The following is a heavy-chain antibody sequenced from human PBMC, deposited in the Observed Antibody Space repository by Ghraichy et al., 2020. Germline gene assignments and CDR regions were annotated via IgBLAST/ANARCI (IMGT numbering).Heavy chain of an antibody. CDR2: ISGSGGST. Sequence: GGSLRLSCAASGFTFSSYAMSWVRQAPGKGLEWVSAISGSGGSTYYADSVKGRFTISRDNSKNTLYLQMNSLRAEDTAVYYCAKLVSPYDSSGPVDYWGQGTLVTVSS. J-gene: IGHJ4*02. CDR1: GFTFSSYA. D-gene: IGHD3-22*01. V-gene: IGHV3-23*01. CDR3: AKLVSPYDSSGPVDY.